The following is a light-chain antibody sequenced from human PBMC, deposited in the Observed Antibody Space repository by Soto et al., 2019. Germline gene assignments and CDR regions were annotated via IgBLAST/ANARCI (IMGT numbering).Light chain of an antibody. CDR1: QSISSW. CDR2: KAS. J-gene: IGKJ1*01. Sequence: DIQRTQSPSTLSASVGDKVTITCRASQSISSWLAWYQQKPGKAPKLLIYKASTLESGVPSNFSGSGSGTEFTLSISSLQPEDFATYYCQQYNSYPWTFGQGTKVDIK. CDR3: QQYNSYPWT. V-gene: IGKV1-5*03.